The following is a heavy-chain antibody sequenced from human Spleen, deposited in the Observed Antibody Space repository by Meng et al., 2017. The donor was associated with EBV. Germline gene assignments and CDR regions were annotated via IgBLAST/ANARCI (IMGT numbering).Heavy chain of an antibody. CDR2: INPSVGST. Sequence: GQLGQAGAEVKKPGASVKVSCKASGYTFTSYSMQWVRQAPGQGLEWMGFINPSVGSTGYAQKFQGRVTMTRDTSTNTVYMELSSLRSEDTAVYYCARDLASSGYGGYFDYWGQGTLVTVSS. J-gene: IGHJ4*02. V-gene: IGHV1-46*01. D-gene: IGHD3-22*01. CDR1: GYTFTSYS. CDR3: ARDLASSGYGGYFDY.